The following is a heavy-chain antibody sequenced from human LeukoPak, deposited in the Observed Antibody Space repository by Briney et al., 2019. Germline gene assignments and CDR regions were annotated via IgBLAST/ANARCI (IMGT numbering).Heavy chain of an antibody. CDR2: ISWNSGAI. D-gene: IGHD1-7*01. J-gene: IGHJ4*02. V-gene: IGHV3-9*01. Sequence: GGSLRLSCAASGFTLDDYAMHWVRQAPGKGLEWVSGISWNSGAIGYTDSVKGRFIISRDNAKNLLFLQMNSLRVEDTAVYYCARMNYVSTGWGAPFDHWGQGTLVTVSS. CDR1: GFTLDDYA. CDR3: ARMNYVSTGWGAPFDH.